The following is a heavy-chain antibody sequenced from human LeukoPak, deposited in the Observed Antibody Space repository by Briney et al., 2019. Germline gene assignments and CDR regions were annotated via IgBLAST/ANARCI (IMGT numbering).Heavy chain of an antibody. Sequence: ASVKVSCKVSGYTLTELSMHWVRQAPGKGLEWMGGFDPEDGETIYAQKFQGRVTMTEDTSTDTAYMELSSLRSEDTAVYYCASRRMWELLGPIQYYFDYWGQGTLVTVSS. CDR2: FDPEDGET. J-gene: IGHJ4*02. D-gene: IGHD1-26*01. CDR3: ASRRMWELLGPIQYYFDY. CDR1: GYTLTELS. V-gene: IGHV1-24*01.